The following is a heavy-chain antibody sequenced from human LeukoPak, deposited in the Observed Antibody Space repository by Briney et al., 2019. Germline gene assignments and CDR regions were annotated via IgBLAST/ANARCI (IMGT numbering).Heavy chain of an antibody. D-gene: IGHD3-10*01. CDR2: ITRSSIYI. V-gene: IGHV3-21*01. CDR1: GFTFSSYS. J-gene: IGHJ6*03. CDR3: ATPVPHGSDPSLYYYYMDV. Sequence: PGGSLRLSCAASGFTFSSYSMTWVRQAPGKGLEWVSSITRSSIYIHSADSVKGPFTISRDNAKNSPYLQMNSLRAEDTAVYYCATPVPHGSDPSLYYYYMDVWGKGTTVTISS.